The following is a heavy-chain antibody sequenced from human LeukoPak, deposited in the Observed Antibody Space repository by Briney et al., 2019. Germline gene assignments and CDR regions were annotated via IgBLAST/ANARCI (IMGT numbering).Heavy chain of an antibody. CDR2: IRSKAYGGTT. V-gene: IGHV3-49*04. CDR3: TRNTVPRDGYRLCDY. D-gene: IGHD5-24*01. J-gene: IGHJ4*02. Sequence: PGGSLRLSCTASGFTFGDYAMSWVRQAPEKGLEWVGFIRSKAYGGTTEYAASVKGRFTISRDDSKSIAYLQMNSLKTEDTAVYYCTRNTVPRDGYRLCDYWGQGTLVTVSS. CDR1: GFTFGDYA.